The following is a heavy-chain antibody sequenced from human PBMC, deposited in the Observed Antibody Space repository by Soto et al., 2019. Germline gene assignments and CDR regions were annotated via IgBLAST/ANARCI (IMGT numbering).Heavy chain of an antibody. Sequence: PGGSLRLSCAASGFTFSSYSMNWVRQAPGKGLEWVSSISSSSSYIYYADSVKGRFTISRDNAKNSLYLQMNSLRAEDTAVYYCARDYDPQTPSITLDYWGQGTLVTVSS. J-gene: IGHJ4*02. CDR3: ARDYDPQTPSITLDY. V-gene: IGHV3-21*01. CDR2: ISSSSSYI. D-gene: IGHD3-10*01. CDR1: GFTFSSYS.